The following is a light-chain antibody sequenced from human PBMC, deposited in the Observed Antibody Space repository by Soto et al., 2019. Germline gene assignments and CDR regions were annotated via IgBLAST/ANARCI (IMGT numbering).Light chain of an antibody. J-gene: IGKJ3*01. CDR3: QERSKWPMVT. Sequence: EIVLTQSPVTLSLSPGDRATLSCRASQTVSKYLAWYQQKPGQPPRLLVYDTSNRASGIPARFSGSGPGTDFTLTISSLEPEDFAVYYCQERSKWPMVTFGPGTKVD. CDR2: DTS. V-gene: IGKV3-11*01. CDR1: QTVSKY.